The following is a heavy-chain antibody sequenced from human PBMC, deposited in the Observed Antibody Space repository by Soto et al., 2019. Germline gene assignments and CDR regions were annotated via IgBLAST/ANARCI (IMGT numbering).Heavy chain of an antibody. Sequence: QVQLVQSGAEVNKPGASVKVSCKASGYTFTSYGISWVRQAPGQGLEWMGWISAYNGNTNYAQKLQGRVTMTTDTSTSTAYMEMRSLRSDDTAVYYCARVNVPIFGVVISDYYYYYYMDVWGKGTTVTVSS. J-gene: IGHJ6*03. CDR1: GYTFTSYG. D-gene: IGHD3-3*01. CDR3: ARVNVPIFGVVISDYYYYYYMDV. V-gene: IGHV1-18*01. CDR2: ISAYNGNT.